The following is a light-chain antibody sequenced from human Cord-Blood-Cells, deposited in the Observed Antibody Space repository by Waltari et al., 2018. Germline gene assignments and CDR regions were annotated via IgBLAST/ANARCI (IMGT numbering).Light chain of an antibody. J-gene: IGLJ1*01. CDR3: SSYTSSSTFV. V-gene: IGLV2-14*01. CDR1: SCDVGGYNY. Sequence: QSALTQPASVSGSPGQSITISCTGTSCDVGGYNYVPMYQQHPGKAPKLMLYDVSKRPSGFSNRFSGSKSGNTASLTISGLQAEDEADYYCSSYTSSSTFVFGTGTKVTVL. CDR2: DVS.